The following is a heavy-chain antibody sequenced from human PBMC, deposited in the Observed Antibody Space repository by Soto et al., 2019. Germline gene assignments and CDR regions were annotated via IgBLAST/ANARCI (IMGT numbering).Heavy chain of an antibody. CDR3: AILVIGYGSGKPCDDD. V-gene: IGHV3-30*03. D-gene: IGHD2-15*01. J-gene: IGHJ4*02. CDR2: ISYDSSNK. CDR1: GFTFSYG. Sequence: VQLLESGGGLIQPGGSLRLSCAASGFTFSYGIHWLRQAPGKGLEWVAYISYDSSNKFYGDSVKGRFTISRDKSKNTQFLHMNSLRAEDTAVYYCAILVIGYGSGKPCDDDCCQGTLVAVSS.